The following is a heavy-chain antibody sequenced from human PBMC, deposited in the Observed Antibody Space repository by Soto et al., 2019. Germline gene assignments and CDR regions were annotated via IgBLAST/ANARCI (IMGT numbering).Heavy chain of an antibody. CDR1: GGSFSGYY. Sequence: SETLSLTCAVYGGSFSGYYWSWIRQPPGKGLEWIGEINHSGSTNYNPSLKSRVTISVDTSKNQFSLKLSSVTAADTAVYYCARGDGTIFGVVIPYYWGQGTLVTVSS. CDR3: ARGDGTIFGVVIPYY. CDR2: INHSGST. D-gene: IGHD3-3*01. J-gene: IGHJ4*02. V-gene: IGHV4-34*01.